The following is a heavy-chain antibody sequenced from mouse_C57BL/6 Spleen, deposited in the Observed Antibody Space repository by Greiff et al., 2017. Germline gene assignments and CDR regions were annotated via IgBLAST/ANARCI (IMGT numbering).Heavy chain of an antibody. CDR2: IYPRDGST. CDR1: GYTFTSYD. J-gene: IGHJ1*03. Sequence: QVQLQQSGPELVKPGASVKLSCTASGYTFTSYDINWVKQRPGQGLEWIGWIYPRDGSTKYNEKFKGKATLTVDTSVSTAYMELHSLTSEDSAVYFCARAYGSSHWYFDVWGTGTTVTVSS. V-gene: IGHV1-85*01. D-gene: IGHD1-1*01. CDR3: ARAYGSSHWYFDV.